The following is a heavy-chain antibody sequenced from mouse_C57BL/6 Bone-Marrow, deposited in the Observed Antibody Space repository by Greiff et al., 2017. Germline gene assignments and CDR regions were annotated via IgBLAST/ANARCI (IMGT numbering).Heavy chain of an antibody. CDR1: GFTFSSYA. Sequence: DVMLVESGGGLVKPGGSLKLSCAASGFTFSSYAMSWVRQTPEQRLEWVATISDGGSYTYYPDNVKGRFTISRDNAKNNLYLQVSRLKSEETAVYYCARRRYDYYASDVWGQGTTGTVSS. J-gene: IGHJ4*01. V-gene: IGHV5-4*03. CDR3: ARRRYDYYASDV. CDR2: ISDGGSYT. D-gene: IGHD2-10*02.